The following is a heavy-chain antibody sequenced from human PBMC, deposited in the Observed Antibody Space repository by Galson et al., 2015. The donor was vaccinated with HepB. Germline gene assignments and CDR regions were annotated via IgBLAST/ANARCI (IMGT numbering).Heavy chain of an antibody. CDR1: GFTFSSYS. Sequence: SLRLSCAASGFTFSSYSMNWVRQAPGKGLEWVSSISSSSSYIYYADSVKGRFTISRDNAKNSLYLQMNSLRAEGTAVYYCASIVLAPSSGEADYWGQGTLVTVSS. CDR3: ASIVLAPSSGEADY. J-gene: IGHJ4*02. CDR2: ISSSSSYI. D-gene: IGHD5-12*01. V-gene: IGHV3-21*01.